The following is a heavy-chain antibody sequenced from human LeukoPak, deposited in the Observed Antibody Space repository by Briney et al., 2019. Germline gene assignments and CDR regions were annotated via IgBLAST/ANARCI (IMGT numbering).Heavy chain of an antibody. V-gene: IGHV3-33*01. CDR3: ARDLGHFSRGASYFDY. D-gene: IGHD4/OR15-4a*01. CDR1: GFAFSSYG. CDR2: IWYDGSQK. Sequence: GGSLRLSCASSGFAFSSYGFHWVRQALGKGLEWVAVIWYDGSQKYYLDSVKGRFTISRDSFDNTVYLQMNGLRAEDTAVYYCARDLGHFSRGASYFDYWGQGALVTVSS. J-gene: IGHJ4*02.